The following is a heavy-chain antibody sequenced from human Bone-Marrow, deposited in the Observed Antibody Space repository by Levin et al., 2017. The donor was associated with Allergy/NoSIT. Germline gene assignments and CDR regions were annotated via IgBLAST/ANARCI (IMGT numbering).Heavy chain of an antibody. J-gene: IGHJ5*02. CDR3: ACLLLWFGVNWFDP. V-gene: IGHV4-39*01. CDR1: GGSISSSSYY. D-gene: IGHD3-10*01. Sequence: SETLSLTCTVSGGSISSSSYYWGWIRQPPGKGLEWIGSIYYSGSTYYNPSLKSRVTISVDTSKNQFSLKLSSVTAADTAVYYCACLLLWFGVNWFDPWGQGTLVTVSS. CDR2: IYYSGST.